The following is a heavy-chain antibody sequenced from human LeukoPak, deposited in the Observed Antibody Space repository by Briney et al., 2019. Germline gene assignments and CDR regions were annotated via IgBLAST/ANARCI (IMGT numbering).Heavy chain of an antibody. J-gene: IGHJ6*03. V-gene: IGHV1-8*02. CDR2: MNPNSGNT. CDR3: ARRTGWFGEFYYYYYMDV. CDR1: GGTFSSYA. D-gene: IGHD3-10*01. Sequence: GSSVKVSCKASGGTFSSYAISWVRQAPGQGLEWMGWMNPNSGNTGYAQKFQGRVTMTRNTSISTAYMELSSLRSEDTAVYYCARRTGWFGEFYYYYYMDVWGKGTTVTISS.